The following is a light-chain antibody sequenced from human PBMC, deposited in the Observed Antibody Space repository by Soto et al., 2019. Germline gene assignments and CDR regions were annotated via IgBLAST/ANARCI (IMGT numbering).Light chain of an antibody. J-gene: IGLJ3*02. Sequence: QSVLTQPRSVSGSPGQSVTISCTGTSSDVGGYNYVSWYPQHPGKAPKLMIYDVSKRPSGVPDRFSGSKSGNTASLTISGLQAEDEADYYCCSYAGSYTWVFGGGTQLTVL. CDR3: CSYAGSYTWV. CDR1: SSDVGGYNY. V-gene: IGLV2-11*01. CDR2: DVS.